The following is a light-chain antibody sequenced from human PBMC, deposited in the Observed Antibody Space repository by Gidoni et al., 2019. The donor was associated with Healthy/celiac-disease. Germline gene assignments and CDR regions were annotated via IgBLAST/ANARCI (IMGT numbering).Light chain of an antibody. CDR3: SSYTSSSTLV. CDR2: DVS. J-gene: IGLJ3*02. V-gene: IGLV2-14*01. Sequence: QSALTQPASVSGSPGQSITISCTGSRSDVGGYNYVSWYQQHLCKAPKLMIDDVSNRPSGVSNRVSGSKSGNTASLTISGLQAEDEADYYCSSYTSSSTLVFGGGTKLTVL. CDR1: RSDVGGYNY.